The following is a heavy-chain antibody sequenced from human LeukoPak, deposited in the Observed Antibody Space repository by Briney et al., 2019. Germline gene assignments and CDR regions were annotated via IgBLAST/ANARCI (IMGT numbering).Heavy chain of an antibody. CDR1: GYTFTSYA. V-gene: IGHV1-3*01. J-gene: IGHJ6*04. CDR2: INAGNGNT. D-gene: IGHD6-13*01. CDR3: ARDIAAAGRFYYYYGMDV. Sequence: ASVKVSCKASGYTFTSYAMHWVRQAPGQRLEWMGWINAGNGNTKYSQKFQGRVTTTRDTSASTAYMELSSLRSEDTAVYYCARDIAAAGRFYYYYGMDVWGKGTTVTVSS.